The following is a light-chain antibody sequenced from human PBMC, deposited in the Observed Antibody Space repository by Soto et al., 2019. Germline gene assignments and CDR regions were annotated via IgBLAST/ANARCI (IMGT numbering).Light chain of an antibody. CDR2: GAS. CDR3: QQYNNWPPWT. V-gene: IGKV3-15*01. CDR1: QSVSSN. Sequence: EIVVTQSPATLSVSPGERATLSCRASQSVSSNLAWYQQKPGQAPRLLIYGASTRATGIPARFSGSGSGTEFTLTLSSLQSEDFAVYYCQQYNNWPPWTFGQGTKVEIK. J-gene: IGKJ1*01.